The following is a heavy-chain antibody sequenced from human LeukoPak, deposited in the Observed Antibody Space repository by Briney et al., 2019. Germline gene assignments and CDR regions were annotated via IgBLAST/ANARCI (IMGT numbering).Heavy chain of an antibody. D-gene: IGHD6-13*01. V-gene: IGHV1-46*01. Sequence: ASVKVSCKASGYTFTSYYMHWVRQPPGQGLEWMGIINPSGGSTNYAQKFQGRVTITADKSTSTAYMELSSLRSEDTAVYYCARSSIIAAAGPYYFDYWGQGTLVTVSS. CDR1: GYTFTSYY. CDR2: INPSGGST. CDR3: ARSSIIAAAGPYYFDY. J-gene: IGHJ4*02.